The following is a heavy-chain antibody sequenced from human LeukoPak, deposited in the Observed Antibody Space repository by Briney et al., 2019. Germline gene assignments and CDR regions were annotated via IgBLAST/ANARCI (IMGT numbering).Heavy chain of an antibody. CDR1: GFTFSSYS. J-gene: IGHJ4*02. CDR2: ISSSSSYI. V-gene: IGHV3-21*01. D-gene: IGHD6-13*01. Sequence: GGSLRLSCAASGFTFSSYSMNWVRQAPGKGLEWVSSISSSSSYIYYADSVKGRFTISRDNAKNSLYLQMNSLRAEDTAVYYCARGLAAAGTGDYWGQGTLVTVSS. CDR3: ARGLAAAGTGDY.